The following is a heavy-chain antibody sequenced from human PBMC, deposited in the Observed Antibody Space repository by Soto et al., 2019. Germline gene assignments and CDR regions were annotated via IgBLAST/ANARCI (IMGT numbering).Heavy chain of an antibody. V-gene: IGHV3-15*07. CDR1: GFTFSNAW. CDR3: TTLTLYCSSTSCLHYYYYYGMDV. D-gene: IGHD2-2*01. CDR2: IKSKTDGGTT. Sequence: PGGSLRLSCAASGFTFSNAWMNWVRQAPGKGLEWVGRIKSKTDGGTTDYAAPVKGRFTISRDDSKNTLYLQMNSLKTEDTVVYYCTTLTLYCSSTSCLHYYYYYGMDVWGQGTTVTVSS. J-gene: IGHJ6*02.